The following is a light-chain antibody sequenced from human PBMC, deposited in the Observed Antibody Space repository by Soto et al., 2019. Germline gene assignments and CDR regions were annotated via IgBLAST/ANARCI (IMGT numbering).Light chain of an antibody. J-gene: IGKJ1*01. V-gene: IGKV3D-20*01. CDR1: QSVSSSY. CDR3: QQSYSTPPWT. CDR2: GAS. Sequence: EIVLTQSPATLSLSPGERATLSCGASQSVSSSYLAWYQQKPGLAPRLLIYGASSRATGIPDRFSGSGSGTDFTLTISRLEPEDFATYYCQQSYSTPPWTFGQGTKVDIK.